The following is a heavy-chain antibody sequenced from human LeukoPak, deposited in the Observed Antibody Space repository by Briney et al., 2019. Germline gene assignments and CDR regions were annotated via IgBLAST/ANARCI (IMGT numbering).Heavy chain of an antibody. CDR2: IYYSGST. J-gene: IGHJ6*03. V-gene: IGHV4-59*01. CDR3: ARVGAGYYYMDV. D-gene: IGHD1-26*01. CDR1: GGSISSYY. Sequence: PSETLSLTCTVSGGSISSYYWSWIRQPPGKGLEWIGYIYYSGSTNYNPSLKSRVTISVDTSKNQFSLKLSSVTAADTAVYYWARVGAGYYYMDVWGKGTTVTVSS.